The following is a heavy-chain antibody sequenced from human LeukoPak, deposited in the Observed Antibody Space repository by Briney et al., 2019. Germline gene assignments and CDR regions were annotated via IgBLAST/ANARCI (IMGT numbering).Heavy chain of an antibody. J-gene: IGHJ4*02. Sequence: PGRSLRLSCAASGFTFSTYGMNWVRQAPGKGLEWVSSITSRSYMYYADSVKGRFIISRDIARNSLFLQVNSLRAEDTALYYCVRGGADIPFDYWGQGTLVTVSS. CDR2: ITSRSYM. D-gene: IGHD2-21*02. V-gene: IGHV3-21*01. CDR1: GFTFSTYG. CDR3: VRGGADIPFDY.